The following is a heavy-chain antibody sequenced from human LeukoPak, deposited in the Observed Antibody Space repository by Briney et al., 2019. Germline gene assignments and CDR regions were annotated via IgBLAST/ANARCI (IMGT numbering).Heavy chain of an antibody. J-gene: IGHJ4*02. D-gene: IGHD6-19*01. V-gene: IGHV1-2*02. CDR1: GYTFTAYF. CDR3: ARLRLGGWYLGDY. CDR2: IDSSTGDR. Sequence: ASVKVSCKASGYTFTAYFLHWVRQAPGQGLDWMGWIDSSTGDRGSAQKFQGRLTLTRDTSSTTVYMELTGLTSDDTAVYYCARLRLGGWYLGDYWGQGTLVTVSS.